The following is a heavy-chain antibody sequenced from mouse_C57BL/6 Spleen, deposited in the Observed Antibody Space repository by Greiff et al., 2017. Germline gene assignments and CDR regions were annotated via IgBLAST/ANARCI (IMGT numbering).Heavy chain of an antibody. CDR1: GFTFSDYG. CDR3: ARLGYDYDGAMDY. CDR2: ISNLAYSI. V-gene: IGHV5-15*01. Sequence: DVHLVESGGGLVQPGGSLKLSCAASGFTFSDYGMAWVRQAPRKGPEWVAFISNLAYSIYYADTVTGRFTISRENAKNTLYLEMSSLRSEDTAMYYCARLGYDYDGAMDYWGQGTSVTVSS. J-gene: IGHJ4*01. D-gene: IGHD2-4*01.